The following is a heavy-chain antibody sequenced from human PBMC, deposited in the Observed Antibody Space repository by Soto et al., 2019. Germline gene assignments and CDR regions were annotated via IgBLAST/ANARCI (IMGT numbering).Heavy chain of an antibody. Sequence: QVQLQESGPGLVKPSETLSLTCAVSGYSISSGYYWGWIRQPPGKGLEWIGSIYHSGSTYYNPSLKSRVTISVDTSKNQFSLKLSSVTAADTAVYYCARPVVVAANRGAFDIWGQGTMVTVSS. CDR1: GYSISSGYY. J-gene: IGHJ3*02. CDR3: ARPVVVAANRGAFDI. D-gene: IGHD2-15*01. CDR2: IYHSGST. V-gene: IGHV4-38-2*01.